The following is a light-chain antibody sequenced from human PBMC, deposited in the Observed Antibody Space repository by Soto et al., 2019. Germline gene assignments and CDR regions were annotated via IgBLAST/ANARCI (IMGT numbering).Light chain of an antibody. Sequence: EIVLTQSPATLSLSPGERATLSCRASQSVSSYLAWYQQKPGQAPRLLIYDVSNRATGIPARFSGSGSGTDFTLTISSLESEDFAVYYCQQRSNWPLYTFGQGTKLEIK. V-gene: IGKV3-11*01. CDR3: QQRSNWPLYT. CDR2: DVS. J-gene: IGKJ2*01. CDR1: QSVSSY.